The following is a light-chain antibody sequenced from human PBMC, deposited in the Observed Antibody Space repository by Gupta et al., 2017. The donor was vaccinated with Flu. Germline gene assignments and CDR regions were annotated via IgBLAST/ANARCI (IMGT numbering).Light chain of an antibody. CDR1: SPNFEAGYD. J-gene: IGLJ3*02. Sequence: QSVLTQPPQVSGAPAQRVTIPCTGSSPNFEAGYDVHWYHQLPGTAPTLLIYGNSNRPSGVPDRCSGSKSGTSASLAITGLQAEDEADYYCQSYDSGLSGSRVFGGGTKLTVL. CDR3: QSYDSGLSGSRV. CDR2: GNS. V-gene: IGLV1-40*01.